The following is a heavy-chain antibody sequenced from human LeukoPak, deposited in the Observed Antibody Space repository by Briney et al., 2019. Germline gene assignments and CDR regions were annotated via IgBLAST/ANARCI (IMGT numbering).Heavy chain of an antibody. CDR3: SRATDAYKCGNS. J-gene: IGHJ4*02. Sequence: SETLSLTCAVYGGSFSGYYWTWIRLPPGKGLEWIGEIHYSGSINYNPSLKSRVTISADTSNNHFSLKVNSVTAADTAVYYCSRATDAYKCGNSWGQGTLVTVSS. V-gene: IGHV4-34*01. CDR2: IHYSGSI. CDR1: GGSFSGYY. D-gene: IGHD5-24*01.